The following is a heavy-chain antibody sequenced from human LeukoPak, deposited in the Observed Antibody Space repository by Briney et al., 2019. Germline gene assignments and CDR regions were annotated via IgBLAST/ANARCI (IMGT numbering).Heavy chain of an antibody. CDR3: ARDKIVGATHFDY. Sequence: GGSLRLSCAASGFTFSNYWMHWVRQVPGKGLVWVSRINDDGSATFYADSVKGRFTISRDNAKNTLYLQMNSLRAEDTAVYYCARDKIVGATHFDYWGQGTLVTVSS. V-gene: IGHV3-74*01. CDR1: GFTFSNYW. CDR2: INDDGSAT. J-gene: IGHJ4*02. D-gene: IGHD1-26*01.